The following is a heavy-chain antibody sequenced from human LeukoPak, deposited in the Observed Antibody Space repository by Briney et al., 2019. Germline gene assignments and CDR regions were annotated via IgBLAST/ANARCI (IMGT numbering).Heavy chain of an antibody. J-gene: IGHJ4*02. V-gene: IGHV4-4*09. Sequence: SETLSLTCSVSGASLSSYFWAWIRQPPGKRLEWIGYVYSRWSSDYNPSFKSRVSMSVDTSKSQVSLKLTSVSAADTAVYYCASQNLGQLSFFDNWGQGTLVTVSS. CDR1: GASLSSYF. CDR2: VYSRWSS. CDR3: ASQNLGQLSFFDN. D-gene: IGHD3-16*02.